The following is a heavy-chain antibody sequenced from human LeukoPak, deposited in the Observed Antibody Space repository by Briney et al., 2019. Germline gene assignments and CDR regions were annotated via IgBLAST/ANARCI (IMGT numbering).Heavy chain of an antibody. CDR2: IYWDADK. V-gene: IGHV2-5*02. CDR3: AHSLWGSQRYFFDY. CDR1: GSSLSTSGVG. J-gene: IGHJ4*02. Sequence: SGPTLVKPTETLTLTCTFSGSSLSTSGVGVGWIRQPPGKALEWLALIYWDADKRYSPSLKSRVTITKDTSKNQVVLTMTNMDPVDTATYYCAHSLWGSQRYFFDYWGQGTLATVSS. D-gene: IGHD7-27*01.